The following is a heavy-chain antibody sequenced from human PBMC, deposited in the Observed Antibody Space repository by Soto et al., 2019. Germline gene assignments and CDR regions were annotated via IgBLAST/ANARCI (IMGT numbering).Heavy chain of an antibody. CDR2: TSYDGSNK. CDR1: GFTFSSYG. CDR3: AVSWLEWPADY. Sequence: QVQLVESGGGVVQPGRSLRLSCAASGFTFSSYGMHWVRQAPGKGLEWVAVTSYDGSNKYYADSVKGRFTISRDNSKNTLYLQMNSLRAEDTAVYYRAVSWLEWPADYWGQGTLVTVSS. J-gene: IGHJ4*02. V-gene: IGHV3-30*03. D-gene: IGHD3-3*01.